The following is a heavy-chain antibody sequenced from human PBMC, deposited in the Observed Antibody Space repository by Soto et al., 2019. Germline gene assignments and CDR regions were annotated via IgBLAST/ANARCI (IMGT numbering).Heavy chain of an antibody. CDR3: ATYSSSEYYFDY. CDR2: IYYSGST. CDR1: GGSISSGDYY. J-gene: IGHJ4*02. D-gene: IGHD6-6*01. V-gene: IGHV4-30-4*01. Sequence: SETLSLTCTVSGGSISSGDYYWSWIRQPPGKGLERIGYIYYSGSTYYNPSLKSRVTISVDTSKNQFSLKLSSVTAADTAVYYCATYSSSEYYFDYWGQGTLVTVSS.